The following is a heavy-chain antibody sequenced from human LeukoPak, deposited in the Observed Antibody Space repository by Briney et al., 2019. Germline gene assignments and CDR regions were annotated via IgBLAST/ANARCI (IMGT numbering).Heavy chain of an antibody. J-gene: IGHJ4*02. CDR2: TSSDLNVK. D-gene: IGHD3-10*01. CDR1: GLTFSSHW. V-gene: IGHV3-30*03. CDR3: AREGYYGSGSPPSLYFDY. Sequence: GGSLRLSCAASGLTFSSHWMHWVRQAPGKGLEWVAVTSSDLNVKLYADSVKGRFTISRDNSRSTLYLQMNSLRPEDTAIYYCAREGYYGSGSPPSLYFDYWGQGTLVTVSS.